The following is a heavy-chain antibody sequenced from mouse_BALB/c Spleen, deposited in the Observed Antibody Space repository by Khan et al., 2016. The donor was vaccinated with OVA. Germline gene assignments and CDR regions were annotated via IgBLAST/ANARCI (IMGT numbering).Heavy chain of an antibody. Sequence: QVQLKQSGPGLVQPSQSLSITCTVTGFSLTNYSVHWVRQSPGKGLEWLGVIWSAGSTDYNAAFISRLTIRKDNSRSQAFFKMNSLQPNDTAIEYCAIRGYAYGRGAVFAYWGQGTLVTVSA. D-gene: IGHD2-2*01. CDR3: AIRGYAYGRGAVFAY. V-gene: IGHV2-2*02. J-gene: IGHJ3*01. CDR1: GFSLTNYS. CDR2: IWSAGST.